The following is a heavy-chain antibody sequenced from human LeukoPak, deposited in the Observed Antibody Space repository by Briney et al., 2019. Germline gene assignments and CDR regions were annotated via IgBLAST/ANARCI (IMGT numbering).Heavy chain of an antibody. Sequence: GGSLRLFCAASGFTFSSYSMLWVRQAPGKGLEWVSYISSSSSTIYYADSVKGRFTISRDNAKNSLYLQMNTLRAEDTAVYYCARDRHKYNYDSGGYPPYWGQGTLVTVSS. CDR1: GFTFSSYS. CDR3: ARDRHKYNYDSGGYPPY. CDR2: ISSSSSTI. V-gene: IGHV3-48*01. J-gene: IGHJ4*02. D-gene: IGHD3-22*01.